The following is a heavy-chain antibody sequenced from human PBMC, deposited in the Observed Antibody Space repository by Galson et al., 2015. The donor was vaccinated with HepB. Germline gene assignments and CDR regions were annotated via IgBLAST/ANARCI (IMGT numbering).Heavy chain of an antibody. V-gene: IGHV4-34*01. D-gene: IGHD3-3*01. CDR2: INHSGST. J-gene: IGHJ5*02. CDR3: ARGLAFGVVPRARPNWFDP. CDR1: GGSFSGYY. Sequence: ETLSLTCAVYGGSFSGYYWSWIRQPPGKGLEWIGEINHSGSTNYNPSLKSRVTISVDTSKNQFSLKLSSVTAADTAVYYCARGLAFGVVPRARPNWFDPWGQGTLVTVSS.